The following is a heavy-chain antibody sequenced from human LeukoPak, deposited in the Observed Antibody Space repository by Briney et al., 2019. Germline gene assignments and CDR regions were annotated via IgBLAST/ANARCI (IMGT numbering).Heavy chain of an antibody. D-gene: IGHD1-26*01. CDR2: ISGSGGGT. V-gene: IGHV3-23*01. Sequence: GGSLRLSCAASGFTFNSYAMSWVRQAPEKGLEWVATISGSGGGTYYADSVKGRFTISRDDSKNTLNLQMNSLRAEDTAVYYCAKDLGRYRNNYFDYWGQGTLVTVSS. J-gene: IGHJ4*02. CDR3: AKDLGRYRNNYFDY. CDR1: GFTFNSYA.